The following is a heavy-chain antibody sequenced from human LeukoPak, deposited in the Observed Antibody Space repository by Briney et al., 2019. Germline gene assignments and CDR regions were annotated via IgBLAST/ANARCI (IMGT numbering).Heavy chain of an antibody. V-gene: IGHV3-74*01. Sequence: GGSLRLSCAASGFTFSRYWMHWVRQAPGKGLVWVSRIKSDGSTNYADSVKGRFTISRDNAKNTVSLQMNSLSAEDTGVYYCARAPAEIGGYYPEYFRHWGQGTLVTVSS. J-gene: IGHJ1*01. CDR3: ARAPAEIGGYYPEYFRH. CDR2: IKSDGST. D-gene: IGHD3-22*01. CDR1: GFTFSRYW.